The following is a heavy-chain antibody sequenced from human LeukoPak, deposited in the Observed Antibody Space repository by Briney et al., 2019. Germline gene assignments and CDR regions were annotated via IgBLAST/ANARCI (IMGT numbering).Heavy chain of an antibody. V-gene: IGHV4-34*01. CDR2: INHSGST. CDR3: ARGPRLRLQTREFDY. J-gene: IGHJ4*02. CDR1: GGSFSGYY. Sequence: PSETLSLTCAVYGGSFSGYYWSWIRQPPGKGLEWIGEINHSGSTNYNPSLKSRVTISVDTSKNQFSLKLSSVTAADTAVYYCARGPRLRLQTREFDYWGQGTLVTVSS. D-gene: IGHD4-17*01.